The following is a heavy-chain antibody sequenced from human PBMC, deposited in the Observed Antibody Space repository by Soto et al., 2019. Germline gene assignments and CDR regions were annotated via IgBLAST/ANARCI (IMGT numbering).Heavy chain of an antibody. Sequence: QITLKESGPPLVKPTQTLTLTCTFSGFSLSTSGVGVGWIRQPPGKALEWLTLIYWDDDKRYSPSLKSRLTITKDTSKNQVVLTMTNMDPVDTATYYCAHSLGAYYYDSSGYYNFDYWGQGTLVTVSS. V-gene: IGHV2-5*02. CDR3: AHSLGAYYYDSSGYYNFDY. D-gene: IGHD3-22*01. CDR1: GFSLSTSGVG. J-gene: IGHJ4*02. CDR2: IYWDDDK.